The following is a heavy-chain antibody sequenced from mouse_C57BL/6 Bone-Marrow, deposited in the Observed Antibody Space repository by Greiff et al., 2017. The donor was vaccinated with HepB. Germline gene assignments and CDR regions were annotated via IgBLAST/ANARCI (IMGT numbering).Heavy chain of an antibody. Sequence: QVQLQQPGAELVKPGASVKLSCKASGYTFTSYWMQWVKQRPGQGLEWIGEIDPSDSYTNYNQKFKGKATLTVDTSSSPAYMQLSSLTSEDSAVYYCARSLPYGSSYDWYFDVWGTGTTVTVSS. CDR1: GYTFTSYW. V-gene: IGHV1-50*01. CDR3: ARSLPYGSSYDWYFDV. J-gene: IGHJ1*03. D-gene: IGHD1-1*01. CDR2: IDPSDSYT.